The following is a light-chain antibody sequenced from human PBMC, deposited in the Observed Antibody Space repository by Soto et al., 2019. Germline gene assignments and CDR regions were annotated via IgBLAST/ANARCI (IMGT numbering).Light chain of an antibody. CDR3: SSCTSSNTYV. CDR2: EVS. J-gene: IGLJ1*01. CDR1: SSDVGGYNY. Sequence: QSVLTQPASVSGSPGQSITISCAGTSSDVGGYNYVSWYQQHPGKAPKLIIFEVSNRPSGVSNRFSASKSVNTASLTISGLQTEDEADYFCSSCTSSNTYVFGTGTKVTVL. V-gene: IGLV2-14*01.